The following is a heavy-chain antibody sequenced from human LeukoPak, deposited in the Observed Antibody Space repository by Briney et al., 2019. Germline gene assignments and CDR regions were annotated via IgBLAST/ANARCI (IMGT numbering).Heavy chain of an antibody. CDR1: GFTFSSYA. CDR2: IAYDGSNK. D-gene: IGHD3-22*01. Sequence: PGRSLRLSCAASGFTFSSYAMHWVRQAPGKGLEWVAVIAYDGSNKYYADSVTGRFTISRDNSKNTLYLQMNSLRAEDTAVYYCARDLLFTPIVVVFRYYYGMDVWGQGTTVTVSS. J-gene: IGHJ6*02. V-gene: IGHV3-30*04. CDR3: ARDLLFTPIVVVFRYYYGMDV.